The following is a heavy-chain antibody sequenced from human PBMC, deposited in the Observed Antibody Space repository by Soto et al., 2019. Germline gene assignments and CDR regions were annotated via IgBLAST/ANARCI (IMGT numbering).Heavy chain of an antibody. CDR2: IYWDDDK. CDR1: GFSLRISGLG. V-gene: IGHV2-5*02. Sequence: QITLKESGPTLVKPTQTLTLTCTFSGFSLRISGLGVGWIRQPPGKALEWLALIYWDDDKRYSPSLSSRLTITKDTSKNQVVLTMTDMDPVDTATYYCVYRRPYVSSAYPLLFDYWGQGTLVTVSS. J-gene: IGHJ4*02. D-gene: IGHD3-22*01. CDR3: VYRRPYVSSAYPLLFDY.